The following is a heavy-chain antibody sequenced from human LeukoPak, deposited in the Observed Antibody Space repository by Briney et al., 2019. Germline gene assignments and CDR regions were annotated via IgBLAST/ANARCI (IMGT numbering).Heavy chain of an antibody. V-gene: IGHV3-33*01. CDR2: VWHDGSNK. CDR3: ARELFGSGSCPDY. Sequence: PGRSLRLSCTAPGFTFSSYAIHWIRQAPGKGLEWVALVWHDGSNKYYADSVKGRFAISRDNFKNTVYLQMNSLRAEDTAVYYCARELFGSGSCPDYWGQGTLVTVPS. D-gene: IGHD3-10*01. CDR1: GFTFSSYA. J-gene: IGHJ4*02.